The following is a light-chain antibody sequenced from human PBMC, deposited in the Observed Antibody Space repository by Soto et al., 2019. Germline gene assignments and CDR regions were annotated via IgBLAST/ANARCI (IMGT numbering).Light chain of an antibody. V-gene: IGKV3D-15*01. CDR2: DAS. Sequence: EIVMTQSPATLSLSPGERATLSCRASQSVSSYLAWYQQKPGQAPRLLIYDASNRATGIPARFSGSESGTEFTLTISSLQSEDFAVYYCHHYHNWPMTFGQGTRLEIK. CDR1: QSVSSY. CDR3: HHYHNWPMT. J-gene: IGKJ5*01.